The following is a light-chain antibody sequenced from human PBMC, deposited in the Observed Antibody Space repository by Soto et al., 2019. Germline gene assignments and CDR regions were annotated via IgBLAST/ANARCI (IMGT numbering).Light chain of an antibody. Sequence: DIPMTQSPSTLSASVGDRVTIRCRASQNIVDWLAWYQQKPGKAPKLLIYKASTLQSGVPSRFSGGGSETELTLSINSLQPDDFATYFCQQYVYYPLTFGGGTEVEIK. CDR2: KAS. V-gene: IGKV1-5*03. CDR1: QNIVDW. J-gene: IGKJ4*01. CDR3: QQYVYYPLT.